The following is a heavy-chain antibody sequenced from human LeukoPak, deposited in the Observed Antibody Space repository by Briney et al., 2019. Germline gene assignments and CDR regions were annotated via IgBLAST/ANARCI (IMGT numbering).Heavy chain of an antibody. Sequence: SETLSLTCTVSGGSISGYYWSWIRQPPGKGLEWIGYIYYSGSTNYNPSLKSRVTISVDTSKNQFSLKLSSVTAADTAVYYCAAWGNAFDIWGQGTMVTVSS. J-gene: IGHJ3*02. CDR3: AAWGNAFDI. CDR1: GGSISGYY. D-gene: IGHD3-16*01. V-gene: IGHV4-59*01. CDR2: IYYSGST.